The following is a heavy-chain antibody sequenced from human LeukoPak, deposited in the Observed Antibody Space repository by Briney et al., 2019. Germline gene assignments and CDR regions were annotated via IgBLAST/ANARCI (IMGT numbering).Heavy chain of an antibody. J-gene: IGHJ5*02. Sequence: SETLSLTCAVSGYSISSGYYWGWIRQRQGEGVEWIGMIYHSGRTYYNPCVKSRVTISVETTKNQFSVKVSSVSAAAAAVYYCARHGGNDFWSGDNWFDPWGQGTLVTVSS. D-gene: IGHD3-3*01. CDR1: GYSISSGYY. CDR2: IYHSGRT. CDR3: ARHGGNDFWSGDNWFDP. V-gene: IGHV4-38-2*01.